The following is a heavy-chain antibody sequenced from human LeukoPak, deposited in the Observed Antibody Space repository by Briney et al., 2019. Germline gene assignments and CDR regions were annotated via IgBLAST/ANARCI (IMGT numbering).Heavy chain of an antibody. CDR3: ARGGPYYYGSGSYYSHDY. D-gene: IGHD3-10*01. CDR1: GGSFSGYY. Sequence: SETLSLTCAVYGGSFSGYYWSWIRQPPGKGLEWIGEINHSGSTNYNPSLKSRVTISVDTSKNQFSLKLSSVTAADTAVYYCARGGPYYYGSGSYYSHDYWGQGTLVTVSS. CDR2: INHSGST. J-gene: IGHJ4*02. V-gene: IGHV4-34*01.